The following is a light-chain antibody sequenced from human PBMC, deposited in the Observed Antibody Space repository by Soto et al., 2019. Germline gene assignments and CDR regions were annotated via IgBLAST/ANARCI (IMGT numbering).Light chain of an antibody. CDR1: SSDVGGHNY. CDR2: DVS. V-gene: IGLV2-14*01. CDR3: NSYASSSTRVV. J-gene: IGLJ2*01. Sequence: QSLLTQPASVSGSPGQSITISCSGSSSDVGGHNYVSWYQQYPGKAPKLLIYDVSNRPSGVSDRFSGSKSGNTASLTISGLQAEDEADYYCNSYASSSTRVVFGGGTQLTVL.